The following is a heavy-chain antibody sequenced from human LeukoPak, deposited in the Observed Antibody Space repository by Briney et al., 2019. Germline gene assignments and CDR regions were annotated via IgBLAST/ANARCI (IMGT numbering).Heavy chain of an antibody. J-gene: IGHJ3*02. V-gene: IGHV1-8*02. CDR2: MNPNSGNT. Sequence: ASVKVSCKASGYTFTSYGISWVRQAPGQGLEWMGWMNPNSGNTGYAQKFQGRVTMTRNTSISTAYMELSSLRSEDTAVYYCASPRRLYDSSGADAFDIWGQGTMVTVSS. CDR3: ASPRRLYDSSGADAFDI. CDR1: GYTFTSYG. D-gene: IGHD3-22*01.